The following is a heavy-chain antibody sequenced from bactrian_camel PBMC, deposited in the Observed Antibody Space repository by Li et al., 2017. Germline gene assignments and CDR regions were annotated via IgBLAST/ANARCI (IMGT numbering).Heavy chain of an antibody. CDR3: VARPLGACFSDSWDHSGAYKV. V-gene: IGHV3-3*01. J-gene: IGHJ4*01. CDR1: GHSRGSNC. Sequence: HVQLVESGGGSVQTGGSLRLSCVVSGHSRGSNCVGWYRLPPGRAPAEREGIAAIRRSGGETWYAGSVKGRFTISRDNSKQMVYLQMNNLKVEDTAMYYCVARPLGACFSDSWDHSGAYKVWGPGTQVTVS. CDR2: IRRSGGET. D-gene: IGHD3*01.